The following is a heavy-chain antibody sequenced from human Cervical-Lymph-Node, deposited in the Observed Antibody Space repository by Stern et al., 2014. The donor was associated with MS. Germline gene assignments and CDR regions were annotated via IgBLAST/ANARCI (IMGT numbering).Heavy chain of an antibody. J-gene: IGHJ6*02. V-gene: IGHV4-61*02. CDR2: IYNSGAT. CDR1: GASISSGTYY. Sequence: QLQLQESGPGLVKPSPTLSLTCTVSGASISSGTYYWSWIRPPAGKGLEWIGRIYNSGATNYNPSLTSRLTISLDTSQTLFSLKHSSVTAADTAVYYCARDDALGPTGYHYAMDVWGQGTTVTVSS. CDR3: ARDDALGPTGYHYAMDV. D-gene: IGHD1-26*01.